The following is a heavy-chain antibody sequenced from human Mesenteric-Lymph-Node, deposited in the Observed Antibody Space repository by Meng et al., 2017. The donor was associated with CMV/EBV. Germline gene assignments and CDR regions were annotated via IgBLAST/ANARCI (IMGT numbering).Heavy chain of an antibody. V-gene: IGHV3-15*01. CDR3: TTPTFPYYDTTDDY. CDR2: IKSKTDGGTT. J-gene: IGHJ4*02. D-gene: IGHD3-22*01. CDR1: GFTFSSYA. Sequence: GGSLRLSCAASGFTFSSYAMSWVRQAPGKGLEWVGRIKSKTDGGTTDYAAPVKGRFTISRDDSKNTLYLQMNSLKTEDTAVYYCTTPTFPYYDTTDDYWGQGTLVTVSS.